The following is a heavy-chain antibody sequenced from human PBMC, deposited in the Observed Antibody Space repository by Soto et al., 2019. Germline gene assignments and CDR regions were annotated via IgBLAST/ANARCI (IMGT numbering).Heavy chain of an antibody. CDR3: AREGSSSWYYFDY. CDR1: GFTFSSYA. Sequence: GGSLRLSCAASGFTFSSYAMHWVRQAPGKGLEWVAVISYDGSNKYYADSVKGRFTISRDNSKNTLYLQMNSLRAEDTAVYYCAREGSSSWYYFDYWGQGTLVTVSS. J-gene: IGHJ4*02. CDR2: ISYDGSNK. V-gene: IGHV3-30*04. D-gene: IGHD6-13*01.